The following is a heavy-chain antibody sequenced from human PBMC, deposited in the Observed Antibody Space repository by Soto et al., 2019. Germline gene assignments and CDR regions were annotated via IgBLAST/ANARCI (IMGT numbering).Heavy chain of an antibody. D-gene: IGHD2-8*01. V-gene: IGHV3-33*01. Sequence: GGSLRLSCAASGFTFSGYGMHWVRQAPGKGLEWVAVIWYDGSNKYYADSVKGRFTISRDNSKNTLYLQMNSLRAEDTAVYYCARDPSYCTNGVCYTPGYGMDVWGQGTTVTVSS. J-gene: IGHJ6*02. CDR3: ARDPSYCTNGVCYTPGYGMDV. CDR2: IWYDGSNK. CDR1: GFTFSGYG.